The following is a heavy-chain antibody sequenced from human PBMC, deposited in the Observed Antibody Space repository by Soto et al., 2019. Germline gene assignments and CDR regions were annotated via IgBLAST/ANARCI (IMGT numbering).Heavy chain of an antibody. Sequence: ASVKVSCKTSGYTFSDYYIHWVRQAPGQGLEWMGWINPNTGGTNYAQKFQGRVTMSTDTSISTAYMEVSRLRSDDTALYFCTRVHCIIRTCQPWNWFAPWGQGTLVTVYS. CDR2: INPNTGGT. V-gene: IGHV1-2*02. D-gene: IGHD3-10*01. J-gene: IGHJ5*02. CDR1: GYTFSDYY. CDR3: TRVHCIIRTCQPWNWFAP.